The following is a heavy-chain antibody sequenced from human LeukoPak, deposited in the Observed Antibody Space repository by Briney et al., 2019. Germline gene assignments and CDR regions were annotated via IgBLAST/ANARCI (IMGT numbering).Heavy chain of an antibody. J-gene: IGHJ6*02. Sequence: SETLSLTCTVSGGSISSYPWNWIRQPPGKGLDLNGNIYYSGSTNYNPSLKSRVTISPDTSKNQFSLRLSSVTAADTAVYYCARQGARFGELLSFYAMDVWGQGTTVTVSS. CDR3: ARQGARFGELLSFYAMDV. V-gene: IGHV4-59*08. D-gene: IGHD3-10*01. CDR1: GGSISSYP. CDR2: IYYSGST.